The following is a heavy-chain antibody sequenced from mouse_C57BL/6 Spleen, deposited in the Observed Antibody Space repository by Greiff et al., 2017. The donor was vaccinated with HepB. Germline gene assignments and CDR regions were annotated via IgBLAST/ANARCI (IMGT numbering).Heavy chain of an antibody. D-gene: IGHD1-1*01. CDR1: GYTFTDYN. J-gene: IGHJ1*03. Sequence: VQLQQSGPELVKPGASVKIPCKASGYTFTDYNMDWVKQSHGKSLEWIGDINPNNGGTIYNQKFKGKATLTVDKSSSTAYMELRSLTSEDTAVYYCARPSYYYGSSYPWYFDVWGTGTTVTVSS. CDR3: ARPSYYYGSSYPWYFDV. CDR2: INPNNGGT. V-gene: IGHV1-18*01.